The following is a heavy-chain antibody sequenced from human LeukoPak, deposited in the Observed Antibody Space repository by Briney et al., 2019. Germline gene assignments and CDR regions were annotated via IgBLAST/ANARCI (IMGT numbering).Heavy chain of an antibody. V-gene: IGHV3-7*01. CDR2: IKQDGSEK. J-gene: IGHJ4*02. Sequence: PGGSLRLSCAASGFNFSSYWMSSVRQAPGKGLEWVANIKQDGSEKYYVDSVKGRFTISRDNAKNSLYLQMNSLRAEDTAVYYCARGAFRFDYWGQGTLATVSS. CDR3: ARGAFRFDY. CDR1: GFNFSSYW.